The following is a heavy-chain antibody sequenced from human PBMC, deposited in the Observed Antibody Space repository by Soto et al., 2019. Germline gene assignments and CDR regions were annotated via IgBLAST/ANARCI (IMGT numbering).Heavy chain of an antibody. D-gene: IGHD3-10*01. CDR2: ISGSGGST. Sequence: GGSLRLSCEASGFTFSSYAMSWVRQAPGKGLEWVSAISGSGGSTYYADSVKGRFTISRDNSKNTLYLQMNSLRAEDTAVYYCAKGARITMVRGVTNVYYFDYWGQGTLVTVSS. J-gene: IGHJ4*02. V-gene: IGHV3-23*01. CDR3: AKGARITMVRGVTNVYYFDY. CDR1: GFTFSSYA.